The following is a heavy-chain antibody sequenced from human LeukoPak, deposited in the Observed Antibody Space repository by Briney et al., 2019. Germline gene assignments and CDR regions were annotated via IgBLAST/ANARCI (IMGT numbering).Heavy chain of an antibody. Sequence: SETLSLTCTVSGGSISSYYWSWIRQPPGKGLEWIGYIYYSGSTNYNPSLKSRVTISVDTSKNQFSLKLSSVTTADSAVYYCARVEEGYGSGRRGNFYYYYMDVWGKGTTVTISS. CDR2: IYYSGST. CDR3: ARVEEGYGSGRRGNFYYYYMDV. J-gene: IGHJ6*03. V-gene: IGHV4-59*01. CDR1: GGSISSYY. D-gene: IGHD3-10*01.